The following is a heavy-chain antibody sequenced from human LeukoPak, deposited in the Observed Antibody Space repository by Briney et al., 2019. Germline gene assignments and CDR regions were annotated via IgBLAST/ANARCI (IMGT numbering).Heavy chain of an antibody. V-gene: IGHV1-2*02. D-gene: IGHD3-22*01. CDR3: ARDVNDNIGSSDY. J-gene: IGHJ4*02. CDR2: INPNSGGT. Sequence: ASVKVSCKASGYTFTGYYMHWVRQAPGQGLEWMGWINPNSGGTNYAQKFQGRVTMTRDTSISTAYMEPSRLRSDDTAVYYCARDVNDNIGSSDYWGQGTLVTVSS. CDR1: GYTFTGYY.